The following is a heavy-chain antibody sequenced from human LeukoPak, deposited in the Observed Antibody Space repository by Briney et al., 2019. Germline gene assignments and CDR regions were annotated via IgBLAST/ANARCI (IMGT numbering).Heavy chain of an antibody. Sequence: SETLSLTCAVYGGSFSGYYWSWIRQPPGKGLEWIGEINHSGSTNYNPSLKSRVTISVDTSKNQFSLKLSSVTAADTAVYYCARRDGYPTPYMKWGQGTLVTVSS. V-gene: IGHV4-34*01. CDR3: ARRDGYPTPYMK. CDR1: GGSFSGYY. D-gene: IGHD5-24*01. CDR2: INHSGST. J-gene: IGHJ4*02.